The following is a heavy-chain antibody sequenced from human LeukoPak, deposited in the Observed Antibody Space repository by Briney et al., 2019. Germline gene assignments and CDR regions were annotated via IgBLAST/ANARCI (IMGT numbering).Heavy chain of an antibody. Sequence: GGFLRLSCAASGIPFSSYAMHLVRPASGKGLEMGSVISYDGSNKYYADFVKGRITISRDNSKNTLYLQMNRLGAEDTAVYYCARDEADYYDSSGPDYWGQGTLVTVSS. V-gene: IGHV3-30-3*01. CDR1: GIPFSSYA. J-gene: IGHJ4*02. CDR2: ISYDGSNK. D-gene: IGHD3-22*01. CDR3: ARDEADYYDSSGPDY.